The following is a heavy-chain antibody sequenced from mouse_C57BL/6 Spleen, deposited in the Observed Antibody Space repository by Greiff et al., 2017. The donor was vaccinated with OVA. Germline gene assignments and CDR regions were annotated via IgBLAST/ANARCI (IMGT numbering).Heavy chain of an antibody. Sequence: VQLQQPGAELVRPGASVKLSCTASGFNIKDDYMHWVKQRPEQGLEWIGWIDPENGDTEYASKFQGKATITADTSSNTAYLQLSSLTSEDTAVYYCTTLYYGSSDYWGQGTTLTVSS. V-gene: IGHV14-4*01. CDR3: TTLYYGSSDY. CDR1: GFNIKDDY. J-gene: IGHJ2*01. D-gene: IGHD1-1*01. CDR2: IDPENGDT.